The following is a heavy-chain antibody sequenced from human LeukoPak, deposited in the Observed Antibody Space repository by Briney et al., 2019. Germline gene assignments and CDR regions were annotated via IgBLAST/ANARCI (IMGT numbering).Heavy chain of an antibody. CDR2: IRYNGNNQ. D-gene: IGHD1-7*01. Sequence: GGSLRLSCAASGFTFNNYGMHWVRQAPGKGLEWVAFIRYNGNNQYYADSVKGRFTVSRDNSKNTLYLQLNSLSAEDTAVYYCAKAGPGWNFWFDPWGQGTLVTVSS. J-gene: IGHJ5*02. V-gene: IGHV3-30*02. CDR1: GFTFNNYG. CDR3: AKAGPGWNFWFDP.